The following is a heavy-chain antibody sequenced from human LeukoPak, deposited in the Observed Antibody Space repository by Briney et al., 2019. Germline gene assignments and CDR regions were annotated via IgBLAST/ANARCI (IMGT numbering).Heavy chain of an antibody. CDR1: GFNFSSHA. D-gene: IGHD6-13*01. Sequence: GSLRLSCAASGFNFSSHAMHWVRQAPGKGLEWVAVISYDGSKKYYVDSVKGRFTISRDNSKSTLYLQMNSPRTEDTAVYYCARDIAATGTYTDYWGQGTLVAVSS. CDR2: ISYDGSKK. J-gene: IGHJ4*02. V-gene: IGHV3-30-3*01. CDR3: ARDIAATGTYTDY.